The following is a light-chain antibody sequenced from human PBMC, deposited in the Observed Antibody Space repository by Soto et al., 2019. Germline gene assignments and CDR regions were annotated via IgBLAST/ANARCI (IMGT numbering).Light chain of an antibody. J-gene: IGLJ3*02. CDR3: SSYTTSSTLV. CDR2: DVS. V-gene: IGLV2-14*01. CDR1: SSDVGGYNY. Sequence: QSALTQPASVSGSPGQSIAISCTGTSSDVGGYNYVAWYQQHPGKGPKLMIFDVSDRPSGVSNRFSGSKSGNTASLTISWLQAEDEADYYCSSYTTSSTLVFGGGTKLTVL.